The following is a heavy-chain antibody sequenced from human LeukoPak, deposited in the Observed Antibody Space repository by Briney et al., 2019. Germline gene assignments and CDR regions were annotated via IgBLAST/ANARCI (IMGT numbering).Heavy chain of an antibody. CDR1: GFTLNKYW. J-gene: IGHJ4*02. Sequence: QPGGSLRLSCAASGFTLNKYWMHWVRQAPGKGLVWVSRINIDGSSISYADSVRGRFTISRDNAKNTLYLQMNNLRAEDTAVYYCTRIPADQTFFDFWGQEPLVTVSS. D-gene: IGHD2-2*01. CDR3: TRIPADQTFFDF. CDR2: INIDGSSI. V-gene: IGHV3-74*01.